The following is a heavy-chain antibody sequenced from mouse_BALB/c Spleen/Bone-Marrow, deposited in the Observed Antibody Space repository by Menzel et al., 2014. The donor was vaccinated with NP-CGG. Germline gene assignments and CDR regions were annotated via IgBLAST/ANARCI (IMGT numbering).Heavy chain of an antibody. Sequence: EVQLQQSGAELVKPGASVKLSCTASGFNIKDTYMHWVKQRPEQGLEWIGRIDPANGNTKYDPKFQGKATITADTSSNTAYLQLSSQTSEDTAVYYCASYRYAWYFDVWGAGTTVTVSS. V-gene: IGHV14-3*02. CDR2: IDPANGNT. D-gene: IGHD2-14*01. J-gene: IGHJ1*01. CDR3: ASYRYAWYFDV. CDR1: GFNIKDTY.